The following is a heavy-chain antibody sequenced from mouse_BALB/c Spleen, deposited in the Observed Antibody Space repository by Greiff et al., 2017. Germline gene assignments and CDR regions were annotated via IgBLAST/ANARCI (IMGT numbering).Heavy chain of an antibody. J-gene: IGHJ4*01. CDR2: IWSGGST. CDR3: ARRAVWGDVYYAMDY. D-gene: IGHD4-1*01. Sequence: VKLVESGPGLVQPSQSLSITCTVSGFSLTSYGVHWVRQSPGKGLEWLGVIWSGGSTDYNAAFISRLSISKDNSKSQVFFKMNSLQANDTAIYYCARRAVWGDVYYAMDYWGQGTSVTVSS. CDR1: GFSLTSYG. V-gene: IGHV2-2*02.